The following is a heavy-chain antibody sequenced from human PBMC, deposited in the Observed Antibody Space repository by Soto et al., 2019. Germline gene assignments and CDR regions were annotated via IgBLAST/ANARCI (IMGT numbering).Heavy chain of an antibody. D-gene: IGHD6-6*01. CDR3: ARGLRSVLDY. CDR1: GFILSNFG. J-gene: IGHJ4*02. V-gene: IGHV3-33*01. Sequence: QVQLVESGGGVVQPGGSLRLSCVASGFILSNFGMHWVRQAPGKGLEWVAVISRDEKIKQYADSVRGRFAISRDNSKNTLYLQMTSLRAEDTAIYYCARGLRSVLDYWGQGTLVTVSS. CDR2: ISRDEKIK.